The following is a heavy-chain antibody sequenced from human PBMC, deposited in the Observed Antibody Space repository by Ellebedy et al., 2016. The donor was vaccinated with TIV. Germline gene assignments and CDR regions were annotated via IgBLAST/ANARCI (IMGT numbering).Heavy chain of an antibody. D-gene: IGHD3-22*01. V-gene: IGHV1-2*02. CDR2: INPNTGGT. CDR1: GYTFSDYY. Sequence: ASVKVSXXASGYTFSDYYMHWVRQAPGQGLEWMGWINPNTGGTNYAQNFQGRVTMTRDTSNSAASIELRSLRSDDTAVYYCARDTFTTAVPDGLDIWGQGTMVTVSS. CDR3: ARDTFTTAVPDGLDI. J-gene: IGHJ3*02.